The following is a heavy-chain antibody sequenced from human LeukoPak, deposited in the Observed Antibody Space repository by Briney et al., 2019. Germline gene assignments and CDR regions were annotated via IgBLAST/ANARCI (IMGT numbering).Heavy chain of an antibody. D-gene: IGHD3-10*01. V-gene: IGHV3-30*18. Sequence: GGSLRLSCAASGSTFSNYGMHWVRQAPGKGLEWVAVISYDGSNKYYAYSVKGRFTISRDDSKTKLYLKMNSLRAEDTAIYSCAKDTVVYGSGYNWFDPWGQGALVTVSS. J-gene: IGHJ5*02. CDR1: GSTFSNYG. CDR2: ISYDGSNK. CDR3: AKDTVVYGSGYNWFDP.